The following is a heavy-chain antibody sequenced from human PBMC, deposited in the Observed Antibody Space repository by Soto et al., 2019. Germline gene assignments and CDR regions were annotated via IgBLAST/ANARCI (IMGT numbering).Heavy chain of an antibody. D-gene: IGHD3-22*01. CDR1: GLTFSSHA. J-gene: IGHJ4*02. CDR2: ISGGGGST. V-gene: IGHV3-23*01. CDR3: AKEYDSSRYSPDY. Sequence: GGSLRLSCAVSGLTFSSHAMGWVRQAPGKGLEWVSGISGGGGSTYYADSVKGRFTISRDNSKNTLYLQMSSLRAEDTALYYCAKEYDSSRYSPDYWGQGTLVTVSS.